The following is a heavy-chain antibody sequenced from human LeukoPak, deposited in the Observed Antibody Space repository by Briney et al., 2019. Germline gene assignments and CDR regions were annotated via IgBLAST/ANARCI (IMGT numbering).Heavy chain of an antibody. Sequence: SETLSLTCTVSGGSISSYYWSWIRQPPGKGLEWIGYIYYSGSTNYNPSLKSRVTISVDTSKNQFSLKLSSVTAADTAVYYCARGRYHYGSGSSHGAFYYFDYWGQGTLVTVSS. CDR2: IYYSGST. CDR1: GGSISSYY. CDR3: ARGRYHYGSGSSHGAFYYFDY. J-gene: IGHJ4*02. V-gene: IGHV4-59*01. D-gene: IGHD3-10*01.